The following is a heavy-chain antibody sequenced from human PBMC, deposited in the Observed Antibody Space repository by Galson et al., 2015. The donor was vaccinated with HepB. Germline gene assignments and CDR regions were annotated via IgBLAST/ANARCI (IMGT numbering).Heavy chain of an antibody. CDR2: IYHSGST. D-gene: IGHD3-22*01. Sequence: SETLSLTCAVSGGSISSSNWGRWVRQPPGKGLEWIGEIYHSGSTNYNPSLKSRVTISVDKSKNQFSLKLSSVTAADMAVYYCARDPHDSSGYDKNPLDYWGQGTLVTVSS. J-gene: IGHJ4*02. V-gene: IGHV4-4*02. CDR3: ARDPHDSSGYDKNPLDY. CDR1: GGSISSSNW.